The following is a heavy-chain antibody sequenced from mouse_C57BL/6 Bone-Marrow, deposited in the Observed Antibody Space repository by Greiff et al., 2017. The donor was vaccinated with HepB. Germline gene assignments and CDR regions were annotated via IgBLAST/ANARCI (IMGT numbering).Heavy chain of an antibody. CDR2: IYPGNSDT. J-gene: IGHJ3*01. CDR1: GYTFTSYW. D-gene: IGHD2-12*01. V-gene: IGHV1-5*01. CDR3: TSPYYRTWTWFAY. Sequence: EVQLQQSGTVLARPGASVKMSCKTSGYTFTSYWMHWVKQRPGQGLEWIGAIYPGNSDTSYNQKFKGMAKLTAVTSASTAYMELSSLTNEDSAVYYCTSPYYRTWTWFAYWGQGTLVTVSA.